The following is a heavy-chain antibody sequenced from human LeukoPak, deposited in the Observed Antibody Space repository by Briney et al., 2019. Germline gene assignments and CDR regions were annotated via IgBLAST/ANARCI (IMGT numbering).Heavy chain of an antibody. V-gene: IGHV3-30*02. J-gene: IGHJ4*02. CDR1: RFVFPSHG. Sequence: TGGSLRLSCAASRFVFPSHGMHWVRQAPGKGLEWVAFIRYDGSEKYYADSVQGRFSISRDNSRNTLSLQMTTLRPDDTAVYFCARDTSVGAAYFDLWGQGALVAVSS. CDR3: ARDTSVGAAYFDL. D-gene: IGHD1-26*01. CDR2: IRYDGSEK.